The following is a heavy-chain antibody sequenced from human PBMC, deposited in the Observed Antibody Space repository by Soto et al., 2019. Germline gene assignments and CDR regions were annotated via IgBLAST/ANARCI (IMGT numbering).Heavy chain of an antibody. CDR2: ISYDGSNK. CDR3: AKAPLIAAAGVGPNYYYYGMDV. CDR1: GFTFSSYG. D-gene: IGHD6-13*01. Sequence: QVQLVESGGGVVQPGRSLRLSCAASGFTFSSYGMHWVRQAPGKGLEWVAVISYDGSNKYYADYVKGRFTISRDNSKNTLYLQMNSLRAEDTAVYYCAKAPLIAAAGVGPNYYYYGMDVWGQGTTVTVSS. V-gene: IGHV3-30*18. J-gene: IGHJ6*02.